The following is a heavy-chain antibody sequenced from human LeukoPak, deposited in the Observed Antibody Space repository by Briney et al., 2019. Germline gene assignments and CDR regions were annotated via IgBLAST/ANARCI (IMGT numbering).Heavy chain of an antibody. CDR2: IGIAGDT. V-gene: IGHV3-13*04. Sequence: GGSVRLSCAASGFTFSSYDMHWVRQVTGKRLEWVSAIGIAGDTYYLDSVKGRFTISRENAKNSLYLQMNSLRAGDTAVYYCARGGDRDYWGQGTLVTVSS. CDR3: ARGGDRDY. J-gene: IGHJ4*02. CDR1: GFTFSSYD.